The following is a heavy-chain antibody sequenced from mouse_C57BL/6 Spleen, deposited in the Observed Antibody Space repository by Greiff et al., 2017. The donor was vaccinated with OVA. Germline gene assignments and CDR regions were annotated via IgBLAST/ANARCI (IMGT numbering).Heavy chain of an antibody. CDR3: VRGPLTGASDY. Sequence: EVKLVESGGGLVKPGGSLKLSCAASGFTFSSYAMSWVRQTPEKRLEWVATISDGGSYTYYPDNVKGRFTISRDNAKNNLYLQMSHLKSEDTAMYYCVRGPLTGASDYWGQGTTLTVSS. CDR2: ISDGGSYT. D-gene: IGHD4-1*01. J-gene: IGHJ2*01. CDR1: GFTFSSYA. V-gene: IGHV5-4*03.